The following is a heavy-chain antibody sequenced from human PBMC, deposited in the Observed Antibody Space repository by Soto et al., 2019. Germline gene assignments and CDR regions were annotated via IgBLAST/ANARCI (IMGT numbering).Heavy chain of an antibody. D-gene: IGHD2-2*01. V-gene: IGHV3-23*01. CDR3: AKDKGGRYCSRTSCLYSFDY. CDR1: GFTFSTYA. J-gene: IGHJ4*02. Sequence: EVQLLESGGGLVQPGGSLRLSCTASGFTFSTYAMSWVRHAPGKGLEWVSTISDSGSTYYADFVKGRFTIPRDNSKNTRSLERNSLRAEDTAVYYCAKDKGGRYCSRTSCLYSFDYWGQGTLVTVSS. CDR2: ISDSGST.